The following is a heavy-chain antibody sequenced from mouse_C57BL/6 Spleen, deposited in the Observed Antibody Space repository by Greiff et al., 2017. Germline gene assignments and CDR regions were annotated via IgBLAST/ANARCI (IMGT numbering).Heavy chain of an antibody. CDR3: ARVPEASYYFDY. D-gene: IGHD6-1*01. Sequence: VKLQQSGAELVKPGASVTISCKASGYAFSSYWMTWVKQRPGKGLEWIGQIYPGDGDTNYNGKFKGKAPLAAAKASSTAYVQRGSLTCEGCAVEVCARVPEASYYFDYWGQGTTLTVSS. CDR1: GYAFSSYW. CDR2: IYPGDGDT. J-gene: IGHJ2*01. V-gene: IGHV1-80*01.